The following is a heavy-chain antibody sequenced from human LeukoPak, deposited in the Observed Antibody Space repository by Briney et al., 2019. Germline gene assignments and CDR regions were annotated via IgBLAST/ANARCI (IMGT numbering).Heavy chain of an antibody. D-gene: IGHD3-3*01. CDR3: AKDQHDYDFWSGSDY. V-gene: IGHV3-23*01. CDR1: GFTFSSYA. J-gene: IGHJ4*02. CDR2: ISGSGGST. Sequence: GGSLRLSCAASGFTFSSYAMSWVRQAPGKGLEWVSAISGSGGSTCYADSVKGRFTISRDNSKNTLYLQMNSLRAEDTAVYYCAKDQHDYDFWSGSDYWGQGTLVTVSS.